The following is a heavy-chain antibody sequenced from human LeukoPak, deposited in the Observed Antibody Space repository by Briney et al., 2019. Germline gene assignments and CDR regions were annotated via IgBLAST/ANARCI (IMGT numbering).Heavy chain of an antibody. Sequence: AGGSLRLSCAASGFAFRSYVMTWVRQAPGKGLEWVSLITDSGVSAYYADSVKGRFTVSRDNAKNSLYLQMNSLRAEDTALYYCTRSDYWGQGTLVTVSS. V-gene: IGHV3-23*01. CDR2: ITDSGVSA. J-gene: IGHJ4*02. CDR1: GFAFRSYV. D-gene: IGHD2-2*01. CDR3: TRSDY.